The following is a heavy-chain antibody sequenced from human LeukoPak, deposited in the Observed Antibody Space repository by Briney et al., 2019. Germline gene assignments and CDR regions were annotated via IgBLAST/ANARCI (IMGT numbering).Heavy chain of an antibody. D-gene: IGHD1-1*01. CDR3: ARVQRPLDGADY. CDR2: IYYSGST. J-gene: IGHJ4*02. Sequence: SETLSLTGTVSGGSISSNTYYWSWIRQPPGKGLEWIGYIYYSGSTYYNLSLKSRVTISVDTSKNLFSLKLSSVTAADTAVYYCARVQRPLDGADYWGQGTLVTVSS. CDR1: GGSISSNTYY. V-gene: IGHV4-61*01.